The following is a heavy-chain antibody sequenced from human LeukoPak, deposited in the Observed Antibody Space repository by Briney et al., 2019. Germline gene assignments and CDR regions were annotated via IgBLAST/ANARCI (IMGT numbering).Heavy chain of an antibody. V-gene: IGHV4-39*07. D-gene: IGHD1-1*01. CDR1: GVSTTIDSWY. Sequence: SETLSHTCTVSGVSTTIDSWYWGWIRQPPGKGLEWIGSVYYSGSTYYNPSLKSRVTISVDTSKNQFSLKLSSVTAADTAVYYCARVATGKGDAFDIWGQGTMVTVSS. J-gene: IGHJ3*02. CDR3: ARVATGKGDAFDI. CDR2: VYYSGST.